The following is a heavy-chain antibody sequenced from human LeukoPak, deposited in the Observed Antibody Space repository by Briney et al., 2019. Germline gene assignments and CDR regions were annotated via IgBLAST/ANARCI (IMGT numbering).Heavy chain of an antibody. CDR2: ITNSGGGT. Sequence: GGSLRLSCAASGFTFSDYCMGWVRRAPGKGLEWVSYITNSGGGTYYPDSVKGRFTISRDNAKKSLYLQVSSLRAEDTAVYYCARALNDAFDIWGQGTMVTVSS. V-gene: IGHV3-11*04. J-gene: IGHJ3*02. CDR1: GFTFSDYC. CDR3: ARALNDAFDI.